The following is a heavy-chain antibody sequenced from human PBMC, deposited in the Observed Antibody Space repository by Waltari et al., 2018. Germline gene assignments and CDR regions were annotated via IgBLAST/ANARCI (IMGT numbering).Heavy chain of an antibody. D-gene: IGHD5-18*01. Sequence: QEQLVESGGGVVQPGRSLGLSCEASGFIFTNYGLPWVRQAPGKGLEWVGVISHDGTNKFYADSVKGRFTISRDNSKHILYLHMDSLRTEDTAVYHCAKANLIQDYFYYFGMDVWGQGTTVTVSS. CDR1: GFIFTNYG. CDR3: AKANLIQDYFYYFGMDV. J-gene: IGHJ6*02. CDR2: ISHDGTNK. V-gene: IGHV3-30*18.